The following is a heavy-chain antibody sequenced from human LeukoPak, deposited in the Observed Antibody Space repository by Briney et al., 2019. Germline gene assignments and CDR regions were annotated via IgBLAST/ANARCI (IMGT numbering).Heavy chain of an antibody. CDR3: AKEMGQLLIFSFYY. D-gene: IGHD2-2*01. CDR2: ISWNSGSI. V-gene: IGHV3-9*01. Sequence: GGSLRLSCAASGFTFDDYAMHWVRQAPGKGLEWVSGISWNSGSIGYADSVKGRFTISRDNAKNSLYLQMNSLRAEDTALYYCAKEMGQLLIFSFYYWGQGTLVTVSS. J-gene: IGHJ4*02. CDR1: GFTFDDYA.